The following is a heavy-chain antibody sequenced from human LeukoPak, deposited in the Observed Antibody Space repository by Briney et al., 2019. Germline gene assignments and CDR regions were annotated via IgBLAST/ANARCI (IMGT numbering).Heavy chain of an antibody. CDR1: GGSFSGYY. J-gene: IGHJ4*02. V-gene: IGHV4-34*01. D-gene: IGHD1-26*01. Sequence: PSETLSLTCAVYGGSFSGYYWSWIRQPPGKGLEWIGEINHSGSTNYNPSLKSRVTISVDTSKNQFSLKLSSVTAADTAVYYCARRLGAADYWGQGTLVTVSS. CDR2: INHSGST. CDR3: ARRLGAADY.